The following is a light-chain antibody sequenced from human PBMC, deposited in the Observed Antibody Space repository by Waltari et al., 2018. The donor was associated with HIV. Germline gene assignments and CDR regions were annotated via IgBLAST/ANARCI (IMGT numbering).Light chain of an antibody. V-gene: IGLV1-47*02. CDR1: WSNIGRNH. J-gene: IGLJ2*01. Sequence: QSVLTQPPSTSGTPGQRVTIPCTGSWSNIGRNHVYWYHQLPGTAPKALLYSTIQRSSGVPYRFAGSKSGTSASLAISGLRPEDEADYYCAAWDDRLNAVVFGGGTKLTV. CDR3: AAWDDRLNAVV. CDR2: STI.